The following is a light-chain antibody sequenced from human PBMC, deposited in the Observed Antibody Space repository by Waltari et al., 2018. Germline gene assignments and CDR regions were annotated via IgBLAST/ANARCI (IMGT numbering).Light chain of an antibody. Sequence: QSALTQPASVSGSPGQSITISCTGTSSDVGVYNYVPWYQQHPGKAPKLMIYEVSNRPSGVSNRFSGSKSGNTASLTISGLQAEDEADYSCSSYTSSSTFSVVFGGGTKLTVL. J-gene: IGLJ2*01. CDR3: SSYTSSSTFSVV. V-gene: IGLV2-14*01. CDR2: EVS. CDR1: SSDVGVYNY.